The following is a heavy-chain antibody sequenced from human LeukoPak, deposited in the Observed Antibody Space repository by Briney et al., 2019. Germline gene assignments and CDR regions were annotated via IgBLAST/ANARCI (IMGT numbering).Heavy chain of an antibody. V-gene: IGHV4-34*01. CDR2: INHSGST. J-gene: IGHJ4*02. Sequence: PSETLSLTCAVYGGSFSGYYWSWIRQPPGKGLEWIGEINHSGSTNYNPSLKSRVTISVDTSRNQFSLKLSSVNAADTAVYYCARGWGQTDGITGTTLDYWGQGTLVTVSS. CDR1: GGSFSGYY. D-gene: IGHD1-7*01. CDR3: ARGWGQTDGITGTTLDY.